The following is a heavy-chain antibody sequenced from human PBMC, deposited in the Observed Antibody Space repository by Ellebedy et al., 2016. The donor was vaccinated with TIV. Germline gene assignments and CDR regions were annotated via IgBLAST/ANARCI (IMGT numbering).Heavy chain of an antibody. Sequence: GGSLRLSCAASGFTFSSYAMSWVRQAPGKGLEWVSGISISGDSTYYADSVKGRFTISRDNSRNTLYLQMNSLRAEDTAVYYCAKEWPSYTSSFGYWGQGTLVTVSS. CDR1: GFTFSSYA. CDR3: AKEWPSYTSSFGY. D-gene: IGHD6-13*01. J-gene: IGHJ4*02. V-gene: IGHV3-23*01. CDR2: ISISGDST.